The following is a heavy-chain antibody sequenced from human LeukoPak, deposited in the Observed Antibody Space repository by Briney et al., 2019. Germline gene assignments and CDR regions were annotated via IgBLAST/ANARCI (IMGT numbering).Heavy chain of an antibody. J-gene: IGHJ6*03. V-gene: IGHV3-7*01. CDR3: ARDQAYYYDSSGYQFYYYYYMDV. CDR2: IKQDGSEK. Sequence: GGSLRLSCAASGFTFSSYWMSWVRQAPGKGLEWVANIKQDGSEKYYVDSVKGRFTISRDNAKNSLYLQMNSLRAEDTAVYYCARDQAYYYDSSGYQFYYYYYMDVWGKGTTVTISS. CDR1: GFTFSSYW. D-gene: IGHD3-22*01.